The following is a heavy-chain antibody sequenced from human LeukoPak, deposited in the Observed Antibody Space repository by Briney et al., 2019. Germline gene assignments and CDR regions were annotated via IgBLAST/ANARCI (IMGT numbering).Heavy chain of an antibody. Sequence: TGGSLRLSCAASGFTFSSYAMSWVRQAPGKGLEWVSAISGSGGSTYYADSVKGRVTISRDNSKNTLYLQMNSLRAEDTAVYYCAKDPYYDFWSGSPWFDPWGQGTLVTVSS. CDR1: GFTFSSYA. V-gene: IGHV3-23*01. CDR2: ISGSGGST. CDR3: AKDPYYDFWSGSPWFDP. J-gene: IGHJ5*02. D-gene: IGHD3-3*01.